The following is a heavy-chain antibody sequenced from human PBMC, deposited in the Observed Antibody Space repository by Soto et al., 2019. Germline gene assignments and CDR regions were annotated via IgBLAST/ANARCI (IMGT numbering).Heavy chain of an antibody. CDR3: AIGGLRYFDWLFTTENWFDP. V-gene: IGHV1-8*01. CDR2: MNPNSGNT. J-gene: IGHJ5*02. Sequence: ASVKVSCKASGYTFTSYDINWVRQATGQGLEWMGWMNPNSGNTGYAQKFQGRVTMTRNTSISTAYMELSSLRSEDTAVYYCAIGGLRYFDWLFTTENWFDPWGQGTLVTVSS. CDR1: GYTFTSYD. D-gene: IGHD3-9*01.